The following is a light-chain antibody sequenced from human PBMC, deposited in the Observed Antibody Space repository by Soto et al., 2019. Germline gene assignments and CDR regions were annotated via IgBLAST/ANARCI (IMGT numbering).Light chain of an antibody. CDR1: QSVSSIY. J-gene: IGKJ4*01. V-gene: IGKV3-20*01. CDR2: GAS. Sequence: EVVLKQSPGTLSLSPGERATLSCRASQSVSSIYLAWYHQKPGQAPRLLIYGASSRATGIPDRFSGSGSGTDFTLTISRLEPEDFAVYYCQQYNNLPLTFGGGTKVDIK. CDR3: QQYNNLPLT.